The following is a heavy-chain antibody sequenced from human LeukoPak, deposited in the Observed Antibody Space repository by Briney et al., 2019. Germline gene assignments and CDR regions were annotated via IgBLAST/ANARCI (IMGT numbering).Heavy chain of an antibody. CDR1: GGSLNSYF. D-gene: IGHD3-10*01. CDR3: AGEKTLRYHYRSRPFTAFDI. Sequence: SETLSLTCTVSGGSLNSYFWNWIRQPPGKGLEWIGYIYYNGSTNYNPSLKSRVTISVDPSKHQFSLKLSSVTAADTAVYFCAGEKTLRYHYRSRPFTAFDIWGQGTMVPVSS. V-gene: IGHV4-59*01. CDR2: IYYNGST. J-gene: IGHJ3*02.